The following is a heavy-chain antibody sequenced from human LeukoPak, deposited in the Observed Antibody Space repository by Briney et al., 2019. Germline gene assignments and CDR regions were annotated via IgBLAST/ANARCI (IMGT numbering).Heavy chain of an antibody. CDR3: ARQPISYSYGTYGMDV. D-gene: IGHD5-18*01. CDR1: GGSISSYY. Sequence: PSETLSLTCTVSGGSISSYYWSWIRQPPGKGLEWIGYIYYSGSTNYNPSLKSRVTISVDTSKNQFSLKLSSVTAADTAVYYCARQPISYSYGTYGMDVWGQGTTVTVSS. J-gene: IGHJ6*02. CDR2: IYYSGST. V-gene: IGHV4-59*08.